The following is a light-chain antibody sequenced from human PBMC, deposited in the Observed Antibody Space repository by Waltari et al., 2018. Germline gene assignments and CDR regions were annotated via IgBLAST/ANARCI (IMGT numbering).Light chain of an antibody. J-gene: IGKJ2*01. V-gene: IGKV1-39*01. CDR3: QQSYTTPRMYT. CDR2: AAS. CDR1: QSISTY. Sequence: DIQMTQSPSSLSASVGDRVTITCRASQSISTYFNWYQQKPGKAPKLLIYAASSLQSGVPSRVIGSGSGTDFTLTISSLQPEDFASYYCQQSYTTPRMYTFGQGTKLEIK.